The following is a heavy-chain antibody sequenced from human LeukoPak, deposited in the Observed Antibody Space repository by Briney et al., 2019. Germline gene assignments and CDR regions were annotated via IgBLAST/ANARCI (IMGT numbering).Heavy chain of an antibody. V-gene: IGHV1-69*05. Sequence: ASVKVSCKASGYTFTSYGISWVRQAPGQGLEWMGGIIPIFGTANYAQKFQGRVTITTDESTSTAYMELSSLRSEDTAVYYCASSSSGTNNFDYWGQGTLVTVSS. CDR3: ASSSSGTNNFDY. J-gene: IGHJ4*02. CDR1: GYTFTSYG. D-gene: IGHD6-6*01. CDR2: IIPIFGTA.